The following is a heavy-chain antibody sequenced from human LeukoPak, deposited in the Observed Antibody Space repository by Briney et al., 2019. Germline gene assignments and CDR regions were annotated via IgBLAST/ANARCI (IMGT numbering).Heavy chain of an antibody. CDR1: GYTFTGYY. CDR2: INPNSGGT. V-gene: IGHV1-2*06. Sequence: ASVKVSCKASGYTFTGYYMHWVRQAPGPGLEWMGRINPNSGGTNYAQTFQGRVTMTRDTSISTAYKELSRLRSDDTAVYYCARSFSTRVDSPKSTGVVVTAFDYWGQGTLVTVPS. CDR3: ARSFSTRVDSPKSTGVVVTAFDY. D-gene: IGHD2-21*02. J-gene: IGHJ4*02.